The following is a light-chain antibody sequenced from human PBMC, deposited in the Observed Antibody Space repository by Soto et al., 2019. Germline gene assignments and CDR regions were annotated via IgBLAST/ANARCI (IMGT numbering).Light chain of an antibody. J-gene: IGKJ2*01. Sequence: DIVMTQSPDSLAVSLGERATINCKSSQNILYSSNNNNYLAWYQQKPGQPPRLLIYWASTREFGVPDRFSGSGSATDFTLTISSLQAEDVAVYYCHQFYSTPYTFGQGTKLEI. CDR2: WAS. V-gene: IGKV4-1*01. CDR3: HQFYSTPYT. CDR1: QNILYSSNNNNY.